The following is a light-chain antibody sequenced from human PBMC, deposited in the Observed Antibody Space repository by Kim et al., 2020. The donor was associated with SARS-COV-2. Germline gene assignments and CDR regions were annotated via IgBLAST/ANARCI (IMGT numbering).Light chain of an antibody. J-gene: IGLJ1*01. Sequence: SYELTQPPSVSVSPGQPASITCSGDKLGDKYACWYQQKPGQSPVLVIYQDSKRPSGIPERFSGSNSGNTATLTISGTQAMDEADYYCQAWVSSTGSVFGT. CDR2: QDS. CDR3: QAWVSSTGSV. CDR1: KLGDKY. V-gene: IGLV3-1*01.